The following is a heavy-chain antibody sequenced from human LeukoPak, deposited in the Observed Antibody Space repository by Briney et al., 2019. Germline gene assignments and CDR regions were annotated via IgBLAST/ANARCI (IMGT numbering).Heavy chain of an antibody. Sequence: GGSLRLSCAASGFTFSSHWMHWVRQAPGKGLVWVSRISSDGTNTNYADSVKGRFTISRDNAKNSRYLQMNNLRAEDTAVYYCARNRGYQQFDYWGQGTLVTVSS. D-gene: IGHD2-15*01. CDR2: ISSDGTNT. J-gene: IGHJ4*02. V-gene: IGHV3-74*01. CDR3: ARNRGYQQFDY. CDR1: GFTFSSHW.